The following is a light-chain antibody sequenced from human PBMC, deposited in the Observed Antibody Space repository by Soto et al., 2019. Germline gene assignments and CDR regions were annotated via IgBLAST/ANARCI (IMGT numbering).Light chain of an antibody. CDR2: AAS. Sequence: DIQMTQSPSSLSASVGDRVTITCRASQSISTYLNWYQQKPGKAPKLLIYAASSLQSGVPSRFSGNGSGADFTLTITSLQPEDFATYSCQQSYNTPPTFGPGTTVEIK. V-gene: IGKV1-39*01. CDR3: QQSYNTPPT. CDR1: QSISTY. J-gene: IGKJ3*01.